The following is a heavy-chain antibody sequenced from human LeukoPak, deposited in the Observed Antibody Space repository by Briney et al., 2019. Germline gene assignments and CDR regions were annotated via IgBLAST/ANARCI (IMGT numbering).Heavy chain of an antibody. CDR2: IRSKANTYAT. Sequence: PGGSLRLSCAASGFTFSGSAMHWVRQASGKGLGRVGRIRSKANTYATAYAASVKGRFTISRDDSKNTAYLQMNSLKTEDTAVYYCPRRRCSSTSCYGGYYGMDVWGKGTTVTVSS. CDR1: GFTFSGSA. V-gene: IGHV3-73*01. CDR3: PRRRCSSTSCYGGYYGMDV. J-gene: IGHJ6*04. D-gene: IGHD2-2*01.